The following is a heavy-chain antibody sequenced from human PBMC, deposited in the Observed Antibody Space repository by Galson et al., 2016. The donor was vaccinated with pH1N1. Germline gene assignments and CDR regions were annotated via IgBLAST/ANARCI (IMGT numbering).Heavy chain of an antibody. CDR1: GDSISSIYF. Sequence: TLSLTCTVSGDSISSIYFWGWIRQPPGKGPEWLGTVWYSGNTYYNPSLKSRVTISTDTSKNHFSLKLSSVTAADTAIYYCATFTMTISFDAFHIWGQGTMVTVSS. D-gene: IGHD3-22*01. CDR3: ATFTMTISFDAFHI. J-gene: IGHJ3*02. CDR2: VWYSGNT. V-gene: IGHV4-38-2*02.